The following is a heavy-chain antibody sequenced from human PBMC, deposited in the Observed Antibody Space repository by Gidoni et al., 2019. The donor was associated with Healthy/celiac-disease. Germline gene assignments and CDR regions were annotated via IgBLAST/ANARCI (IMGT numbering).Heavy chain of an antibody. Sequence: QLQLQESGPGLVKPSETLSLTCTVSGGSISSSSYYWGWIRQPPGKGLEWIGSIYYSGSTYYNPSLKSRVTISVDTSKNQFSLKLSSVTAADTAVYYCAIQGPDYYGSGSYYNHYYFDYWGQGTLVTVSS. CDR2: IYYSGST. V-gene: IGHV4-39*01. CDR1: GGSISSSSYY. D-gene: IGHD3-10*01. J-gene: IGHJ4*02. CDR3: AIQGPDYYGSGSYYNHYYFDY.